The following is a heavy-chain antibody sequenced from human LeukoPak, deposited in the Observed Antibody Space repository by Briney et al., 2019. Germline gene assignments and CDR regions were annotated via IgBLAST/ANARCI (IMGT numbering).Heavy chain of an antibody. D-gene: IGHD3-10*01. CDR2: IKEDGTVK. CDR1: GFTFTDYW. Sequence: GGSLRLSCVTSGFTFTDYWMTWVRQAPGKGLEWVANIKEDGTVKYYVDSVKGRFSISRDNAKNSLYLQLNSLRVEDTAVYYCATEGTDGRGSFGWFDSWGQGTLVAVSS. V-gene: IGHV3-7*01. J-gene: IGHJ5*01. CDR3: ATEGTDGRGSFGWFDS.